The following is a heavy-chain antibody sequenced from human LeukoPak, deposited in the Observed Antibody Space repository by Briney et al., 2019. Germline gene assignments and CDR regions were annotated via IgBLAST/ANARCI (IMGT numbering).Heavy chain of an antibody. CDR3: ARAGGLSYDFWSGFRIDY. Sequence: SETLSLTCTVSGGSISSYYWSWIRQPPGKGLEWIGYIYYSGSTNYNPSLKSRVTISVDTSKNQFSLKLSSVTAADTAVYYCARAGGLSYDFWSGFRIDYWGQGTLVTVSS. D-gene: IGHD3-3*01. CDR1: GGSISSYY. V-gene: IGHV4-59*01. J-gene: IGHJ4*02. CDR2: IYYSGST.